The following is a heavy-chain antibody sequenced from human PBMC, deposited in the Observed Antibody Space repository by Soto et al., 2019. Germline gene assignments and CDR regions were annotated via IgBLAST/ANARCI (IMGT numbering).Heavy chain of an antibody. CDR1: GYTFTGYY. J-gene: IGHJ6*02. CDR3: ARERGLRAPSYVMDV. V-gene: IGHV1-2*04. D-gene: IGHD4-17*01. CDR2: INPNSGGT. Sequence: GASVKVSCKASGYTFTGYYMHWVRQAPGQGLEWMGWINPNSGGTNYAQKFQGWVTMTRDTPISTAYMELSRLRSDDTAVYYCARERGLRAPSYVMDVWGPGTMVTVSS.